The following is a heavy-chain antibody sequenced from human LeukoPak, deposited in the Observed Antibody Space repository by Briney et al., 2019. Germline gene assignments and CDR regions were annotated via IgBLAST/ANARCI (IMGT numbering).Heavy chain of an antibody. CDR2: IYYSGST. Sequence: SETLSLTCTVSGGSVSSGSYYWSWIRQPPGKGLEWIGYIYYSGSTNYNPSLKSRVTISVDTSKNQFSPKLSSVTAADTAVYYCARERDSGSYYSFDYWGQGTLVTVSS. CDR3: ARERDSGSYYSFDY. D-gene: IGHD1-26*01. V-gene: IGHV4-61*01. J-gene: IGHJ4*02. CDR1: GGSVSSGSYY.